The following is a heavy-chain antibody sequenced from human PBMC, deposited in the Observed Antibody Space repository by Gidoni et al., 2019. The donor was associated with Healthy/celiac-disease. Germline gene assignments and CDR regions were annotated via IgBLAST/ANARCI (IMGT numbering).Heavy chain of an antibody. CDR3: ARDVREWELLRGWFDP. CDR1: GGPISSYY. D-gene: IGHD1-26*01. Sequence: QVQLQESGPGLVKPSETLSLTCTVSGGPISSYYWSWIRQPAGKGLEWIGRIYTSGSTNYNPSLKSRVTMSVDTSKNQFSLKLSSVTAADTAVYYCARDVREWELLRGWFDPWGQGTLVTVSS. CDR2: IYTSGST. V-gene: IGHV4-4*07. J-gene: IGHJ5*02.